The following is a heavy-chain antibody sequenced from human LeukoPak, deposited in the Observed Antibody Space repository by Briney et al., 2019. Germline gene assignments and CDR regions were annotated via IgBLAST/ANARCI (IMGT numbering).Heavy chain of an antibody. CDR2: IYYSGST. CDR3: ARHSPIPLIKGNEYFQH. V-gene: IGHV4-31*03. CDR1: GGSISSGGYY. J-gene: IGHJ1*01. D-gene: IGHD5-18*01. Sequence: SQTLSLTCTVSGGSISSGGYYWSWIRQHPGKGLEWIGYIYYSGSTYYNPSLKSRVTISVDTSKNQFSLKLSSVTAADTAVYYCARHSPIPLIKGNEYFQHWGQGTLVTVSS.